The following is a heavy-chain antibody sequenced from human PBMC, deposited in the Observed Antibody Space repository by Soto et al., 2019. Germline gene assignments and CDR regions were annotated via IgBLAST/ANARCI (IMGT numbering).Heavy chain of an antibody. CDR1: GFTFSSYW. D-gene: IGHD6-19*01. CDR2: IKQDGTEK. CDR3: AGGTGWFIVD. Sequence: EVQLVESGVGLVQPGGSLRLSCAASGFTFSSYWMNWVRQAPGKGLEWVANIKQDGTEKHYVDSVKDRFTISRDNAKSSLHLQLNSLRADDTAVYYCAGGTGWFIVDWGQGTLVTVSS. V-gene: IGHV3-7*02. J-gene: IGHJ4*02.